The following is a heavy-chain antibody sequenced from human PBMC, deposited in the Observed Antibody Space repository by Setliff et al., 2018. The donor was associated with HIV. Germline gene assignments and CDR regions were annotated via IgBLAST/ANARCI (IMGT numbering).Heavy chain of an antibody. CDR1: GASISSGTYF. J-gene: IGHJ4*02. CDR3: ARSAYDILTGEWYFDY. CDR2: IYSIGST. V-gene: IGHV4-61*09. Sequence: PSETLSLTCTVSGASISSGTYFWTWVRQPAGQGLEWVGHIYSIGSTKYNPSLQSRVTMSRDTSKNQFSLHLRSVTAADTAVYYCARSAYDILTGEWYFDYWGQGTLVTVSS. D-gene: IGHD3-9*01.